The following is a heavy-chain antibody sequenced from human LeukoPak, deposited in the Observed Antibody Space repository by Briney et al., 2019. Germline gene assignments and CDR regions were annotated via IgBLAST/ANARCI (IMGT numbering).Heavy chain of an antibody. D-gene: IGHD4-23*01. CDR1: GFTFSSYW. V-gene: IGHV3-74*01. CDR3: ARGRPHGNDY. J-gene: IGHJ4*02. CDR2: IASDGSST. Sequence: GGSLRLSCAASGFTFSSYWMNWVRQAPGKGLVWISRIASDGSSTTYADSVKGRFSISRDNAKNTLYLQTNSLRVEDTAVYYCARGRPHGNDYWGQGTLVTVSS.